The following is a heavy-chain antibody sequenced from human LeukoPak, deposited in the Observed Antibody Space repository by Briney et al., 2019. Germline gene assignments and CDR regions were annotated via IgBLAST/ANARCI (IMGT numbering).Heavy chain of an antibody. V-gene: IGHV4-30-4*08. CDR1: GGSISSGDYY. D-gene: IGHD6-6*01. CDR2: IYYSGST. Sequence: SETQSLTFTVSGGSISSGDYYWSWIRQPPGKGLEWIGYIYYSGSTYYNPSLKSRLTISVDTSKNQFSLKLSSVTAADTAVYYCARVTSIEYSSSRDFDYWGQGTLVTVSS. J-gene: IGHJ4*02. CDR3: ARVTSIEYSSSRDFDY.